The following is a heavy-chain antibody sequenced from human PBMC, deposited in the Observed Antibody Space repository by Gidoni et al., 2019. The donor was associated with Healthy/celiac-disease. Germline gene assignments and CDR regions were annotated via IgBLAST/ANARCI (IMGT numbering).Heavy chain of an antibody. CDR3: ASSNFGRITIFGVVRHHIF. Sequence: QVQLQQWGAGLLKPSETLSLTCAVYGGSFSGYSWSWIRQPPGKGLEWIGEINHSGSTNYNPSLKSRVTISVDTSKNQFSLKLSSVTAADTAVYYCASSNFGRITIFGVVRHHIFWGQGTLVTVSS. J-gene: IGHJ4*02. CDR2: INHSGST. D-gene: IGHD3-3*01. CDR1: GGSFSGYS. V-gene: IGHV4-34*01.